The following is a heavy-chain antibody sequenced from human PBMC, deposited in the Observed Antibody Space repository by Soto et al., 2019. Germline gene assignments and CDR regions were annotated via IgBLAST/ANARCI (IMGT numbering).Heavy chain of an antibody. CDR1: GSSFTSYW. D-gene: IGHD3-3*01. CDR3: ARHVRFLECPLWDYDGMDV. V-gene: IGHV5-10-1*01. Sequence: GESLKISCKDSGSSFTSYWISWVRQMPGKGLEWMGRIDPSDSYTNYSPCFQGHVTISADKSISTASLEWSSLKASDTAMYYCARHVRFLECPLWDYDGMDVWGQGTTVTVSS. J-gene: IGHJ6*02. CDR2: IDPSDSYT.